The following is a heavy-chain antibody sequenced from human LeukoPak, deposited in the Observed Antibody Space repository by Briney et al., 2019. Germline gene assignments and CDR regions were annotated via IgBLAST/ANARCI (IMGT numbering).Heavy chain of an antibody. V-gene: IGHV3-48*01. CDR2: ITSTSTSI. Sequence: GGSLRLSCAASGFTFSSYAMNWVRQAPGKGPEWLAYITSTSTSIYADSVKGRFTISRDNARNSLYLEMNSLRAEDTAVYYCAKDRERDQLLVAPKYWGQGTLVTVSS. D-gene: IGHD2-2*01. J-gene: IGHJ4*02. CDR1: GFTFSSYA. CDR3: AKDRERDQLLVAPKY.